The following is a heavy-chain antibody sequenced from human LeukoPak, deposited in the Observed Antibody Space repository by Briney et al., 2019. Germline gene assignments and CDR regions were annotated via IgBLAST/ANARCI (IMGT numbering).Heavy chain of an antibody. CDR2: INHSGST. D-gene: IGHD2-2*01. J-gene: IGHJ4*02. CDR1: GGSFSGYY. Sequence: PSETLSLTCAVYGGSFSGYYWSWIRQPPGKGLEWIGEINHSGSTNYNPSLKSRVTISVDTSKNQFSLKLSSVTAADTAVYSCARGVCSSTSCYGPDFDYWGQGTLVTVSS. CDR3: ARGVCSSTSCYGPDFDY. V-gene: IGHV4-34*01.